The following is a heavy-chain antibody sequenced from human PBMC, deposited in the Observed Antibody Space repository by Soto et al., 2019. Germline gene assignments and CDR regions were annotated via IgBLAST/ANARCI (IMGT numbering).Heavy chain of an antibody. D-gene: IGHD3-10*01. V-gene: IGHV3-30-3*01. CDR2: ISYDGSNK. J-gene: IGHJ4*02. CDR3: ASDHYYGSGSPLDY. CDR1: GFTFSSYA. Sequence: QVQLVESGGGVVQPGRSLRLSCAASGFTFSSYAMHWVRQAPGKGLEWVAVISYDGSNKYYADSVKGRFTISRDNSKNTLYLQMNSLRAEDTAVYYCASDHYYGSGSPLDYWGQGTLVTVSS.